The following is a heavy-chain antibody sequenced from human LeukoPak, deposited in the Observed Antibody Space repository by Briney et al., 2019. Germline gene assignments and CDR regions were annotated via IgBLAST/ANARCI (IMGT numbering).Heavy chain of an antibody. CDR1: EFTFSSYW. D-gene: IGHD6-13*01. J-gene: IGHJ4*02. CDR2: IKQDGSEK. CDR3: ARGLLAAPGIDY. V-gene: IGHV3-7*04. Sequence: PGGSLRLSCAASEFTFSSYWMSWVRQAPGKGLEWVANIKQDGSEKNYVDSVKGRFTISRDNAKNSLYLQMNSLRAEDTAVYYCARGLLAAPGIDYWGQGALVTVSS.